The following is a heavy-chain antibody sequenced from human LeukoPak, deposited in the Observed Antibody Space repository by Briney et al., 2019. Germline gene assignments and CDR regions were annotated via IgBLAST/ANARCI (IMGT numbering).Heavy chain of an antibody. J-gene: IGHJ4*02. D-gene: IGHD1-26*01. CDR3: ARDRVGATDYFDY. CDR1: GFTFSSYA. CDR2: ISYDGSNK. Sequence: GRPLRLSCAASGFTFSSYAMHWVRQAPGKGLEWVAVISYDGSNKYYADSVKGRFTISRDNSKNTLYLQMNSLRAEDTAVYYCARDRVGATDYFDYWGQGTLVTVSS. V-gene: IGHV3-30-3*01.